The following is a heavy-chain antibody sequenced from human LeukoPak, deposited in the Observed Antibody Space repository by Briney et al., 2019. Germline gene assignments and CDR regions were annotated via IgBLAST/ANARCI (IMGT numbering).Heavy chain of an antibody. J-gene: IGHJ5*02. CDR1: GLTLSSYW. D-gene: IGHD4-17*01. CDR2: INSDGSST. Sequence: GGSLRLSCAASGLTLSSYWMHWVRQAPGKGLVWVSRINSDGSSTNYADSVKGRFTISRDTSKNTLYLQINSLRVEDTAVYYCIVFGDSNHWGQGTLVTVSS. CDR3: IVFGDSNH. V-gene: IGHV3-74*01.